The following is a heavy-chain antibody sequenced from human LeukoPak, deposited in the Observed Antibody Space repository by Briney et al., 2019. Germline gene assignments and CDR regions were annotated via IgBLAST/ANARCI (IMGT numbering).Heavy chain of an antibody. CDR2: IHPGDSDT. J-gene: IGHJ4*02. D-gene: IGHD2-2*01. V-gene: IGHV5-51*01. Sequence: NPWESLKISCKGSGYTFTSYWIGWVRPMPGKGLESMAIIHPGDSDTRYSPSFQGQVTISADKSISTAYLQWSSLKASDTAMYYCARGYCSSTSCYYFDLWGQGTLVTVSS. CDR3: ARGYCSSTSCYYFDL. CDR1: GYTFTSYW.